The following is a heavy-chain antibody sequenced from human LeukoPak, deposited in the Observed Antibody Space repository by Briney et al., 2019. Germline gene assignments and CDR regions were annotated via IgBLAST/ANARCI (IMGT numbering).Heavy chain of an antibody. CDR3: VRGTGY. Sequence: TGGSLRLSCSVSGFTFSTYVMHWVRQAPGKGLEYVSPISSNGDNTYYADSVKGRFTISRDNSKNTLYLQMSSLRADDTAVYYCVRGTGYWGQGTLVTVSS. CDR1: GFTFSTYV. V-gene: IGHV3-64D*06. J-gene: IGHJ4*02. CDR2: ISSNGDNT.